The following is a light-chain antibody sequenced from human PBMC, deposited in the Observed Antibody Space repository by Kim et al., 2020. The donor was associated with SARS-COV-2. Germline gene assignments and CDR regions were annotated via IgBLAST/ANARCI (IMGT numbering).Light chain of an antibody. CDR2: SDT. CDR1: NPNSGINP. CDR3: TAWDDSLNGVL. Sequence: GQTVTIACPGSNPNSGINPVCWYRHLPGTAPQLLIYSDTQRPSGVPGRFSGSKSGTSASLAISGLQSEDEADYYCTAWDDSLNGVLFGGGTQLTVL. V-gene: IGLV1-44*01. J-gene: IGLJ2*01.